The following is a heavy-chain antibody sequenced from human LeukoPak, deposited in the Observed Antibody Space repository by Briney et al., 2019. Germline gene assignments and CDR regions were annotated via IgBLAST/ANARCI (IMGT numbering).Heavy chain of an antibody. Sequence: ASVKVSCKASGYTFTGYYMHWVRQAPGQGLEWMGWINPNSGGTNYAQKFQGRVTMTRDTSISTAYMELSRLRSDDTAVYYCARDKGYYGSAMDVWGKGTTVTISS. CDR1: GYTFTGYY. CDR3: ARDKGYYGSAMDV. J-gene: IGHJ6*03. V-gene: IGHV1-2*02. CDR2: INPNSGGT. D-gene: IGHD3-10*01.